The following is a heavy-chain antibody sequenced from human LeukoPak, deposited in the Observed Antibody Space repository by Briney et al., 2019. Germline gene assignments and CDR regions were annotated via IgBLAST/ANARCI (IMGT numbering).Heavy chain of an antibody. CDR2: IKQDGSEE. CDR3: ARRYFDY. J-gene: IGHJ4*02. CDR1: GFTISSYW. V-gene: IGHV3-7*03. Sequence: PGGSLRLSCVASGFTISSYWMHWVRQAPGKGLEWVANIKQDGSEEYYVDSAQGRFTISRDNAKNSLYLQMNSLRAADTAVYYCARRYFDYWGQGILVTVSS.